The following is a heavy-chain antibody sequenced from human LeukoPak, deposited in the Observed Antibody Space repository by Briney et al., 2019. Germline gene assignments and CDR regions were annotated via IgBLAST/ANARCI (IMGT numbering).Heavy chain of an antibody. J-gene: IGHJ4*02. CDR1: GYTFTGYY. CDR3: ASIRAYDSSGNFDY. Sequence: ASVKVSCKASGYTFTGYYMHWVRQAPGQGLEWMGRINPNSGGTNYAQKFQGRVTMTRDTSISTAYTELSRLRSDDTAVYYCASIRAYDSSGNFDYWGQGTLVTVSS. D-gene: IGHD3-22*01. V-gene: IGHV1-2*06. CDR2: INPNSGGT.